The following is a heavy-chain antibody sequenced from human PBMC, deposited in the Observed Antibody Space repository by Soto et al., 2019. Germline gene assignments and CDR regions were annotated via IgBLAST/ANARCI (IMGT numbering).Heavy chain of an antibody. Sequence: QLQLQESGSGLVKPSQTLSLTCAVSGGSISSGGSSWTWIRQPPGKGLEWIGYIYHSGSTYYNPSRQSRVTISVDRSKNQFSLQLTSVTAADTAVYYCARGAVVNFDSWGQGTLVTVSS. V-gene: IGHV4-30-2*01. CDR1: GGSISSGGSS. CDR3: ARGAVVNFDS. D-gene: IGHD3-22*01. CDR2: IYHSGST. J-gene: IGHJ4*02.